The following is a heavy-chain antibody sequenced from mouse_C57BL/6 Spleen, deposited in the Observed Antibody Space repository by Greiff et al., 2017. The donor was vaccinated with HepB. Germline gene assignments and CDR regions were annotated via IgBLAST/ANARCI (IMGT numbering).Heavy chain of an antibody. CDR1: GYTFTSYW. D-gene: IGHD1-1*01. V-gene: IGHV1-64*01. CDR3: ARDYYYGSSPWYFDV. Sequence: QVQLQQPGAELVKPGASVKLSCKASGYTFTSYWMHWVKQRPGQGLEWIGMIHPNSGSTNYNEKFKSKATLTVDKSSSTAYMQLSSLTSEDSAVYYCARDYYYGSSPWYFDVWGTVTTVTVSS. J-gene: IGHJ1*03. CDR2: IHPNSGST.